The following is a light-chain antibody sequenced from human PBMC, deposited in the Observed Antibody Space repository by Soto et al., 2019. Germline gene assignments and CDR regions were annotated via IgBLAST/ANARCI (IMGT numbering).Light chain of an antibody. CDR2: EVS. V-gene: IGLV2-8*01. J-gene: IGLJ2*01. CDR1: SSDVGGYNF. CDR3: SSYAASRTLS. Sequence: QSALTQPPSASGSPGQSVTISCTGTSSDVGGYNFVSWYQQHPGKAPKLMIYEVSERPSGVPDRFSGSKSGNAASLTVSGLQAEDEADYYCSSYAASRTLSFGGGTKVTVL.